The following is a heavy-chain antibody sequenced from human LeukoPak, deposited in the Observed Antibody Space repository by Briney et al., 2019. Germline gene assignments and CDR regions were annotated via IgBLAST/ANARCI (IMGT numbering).Heavy chain of an antibody. CDR3: AGEVAAAGLDAFDI. V-gene: IGHV4-4*07. Sequence: SETLSLTCTVSAGSISSYYWSCIRQPAGKGLEWIGRIYTSGSTNYNPSLKSRVTMSVDTYKNQFSLKLGSVTAADTAVYYCAGEVAAAGLDAFDIWGQGTMVTVSS. CDR2: IYTSGST. D-gene: IGHD6-13*01. CDR1: AGSISSYY. J-gene: IGHJ3*02.